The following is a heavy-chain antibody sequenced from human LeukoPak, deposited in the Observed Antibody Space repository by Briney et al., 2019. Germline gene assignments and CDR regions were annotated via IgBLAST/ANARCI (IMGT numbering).Heavy chain of an antibody. J-gene: IGHJ4*02. D-gene: IGHD2-15*01. Sequence: PGGALRLSCAASGFSFNSYAMFWVRQAPGKGLEFVSSISGNGFNTNYANSVKGRFSISRGNSNSTLYLQMGSLRPEDMAVYYCARGISFSGSWPFDQWGQGTLVTVSS. CDR3: ARGISFSGSWPFDQ. V-gene: IGHV3-64*01. CDR2: ISGNGFNT. CDR1: GFSFNSYA.